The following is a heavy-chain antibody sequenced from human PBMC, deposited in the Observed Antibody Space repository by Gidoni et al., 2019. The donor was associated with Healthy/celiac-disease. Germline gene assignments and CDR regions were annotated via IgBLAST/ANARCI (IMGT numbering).Heavy chain of an antibody. D-gene: IGHD3-22*01. CDR3: ARDRDSSGETRSFDI. CDR1: GFTFSSYS. J-gene: IGHJ3*02. Sequence: EVQLVESGGGLVKPGGSLRLSCAASGFTFSSYSMNWVRQAPGKGLEWVSSISSSSSYIYYADSVKGRFTISRDNAKNSLYLQMNSLRAEDTAVYYCARDRDSSGETRSFDIWGQGTMVTVSS. V-gene: IGHV3-21*01. CDR2: ISSSSSYI.